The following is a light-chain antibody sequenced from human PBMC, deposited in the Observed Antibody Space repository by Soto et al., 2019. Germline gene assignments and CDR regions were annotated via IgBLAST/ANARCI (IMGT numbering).Light chain of an antibody. CDR1: NSNIGSNV. Sequence: QSVLTQPPSASGTPGQRVTISCSGSNSNIGSNVVNWYQQLPGTAPKLLIYSNDQRPSGVSNRFSGSKSGNTASLTISGLQAEDEADYYCSSYTSSSTPCVFGTGTKLTVL. J-gene: IGLJ1*01. V-gene: IGLV1-44*01. CDR2: SND. CDR3: SSYTSSSTPCV.